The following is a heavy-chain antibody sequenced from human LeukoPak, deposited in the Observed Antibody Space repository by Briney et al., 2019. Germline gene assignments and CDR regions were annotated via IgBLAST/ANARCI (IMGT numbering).Heavy chain of an antibody. Sequence: PRGSLRLSCVASGFTFGKYWMSWVRQAPGKGLEWVSSISSSSSYIYYADSVKGRFTISRDNAKNSLYLQMNSLRAEDTAVYYCARDPPPPYCGGDCYSFTFDYWGQGTLVTVSS. CDR1: GFTFGKYW. D-gene: IGHD2-21*02. J-gene: IGHJ4*02. CDR2: ISSSSSYI. V-gene: IGHV3-21*01. CDR3: ARDPPPPYCGGDCYSFTFDY.